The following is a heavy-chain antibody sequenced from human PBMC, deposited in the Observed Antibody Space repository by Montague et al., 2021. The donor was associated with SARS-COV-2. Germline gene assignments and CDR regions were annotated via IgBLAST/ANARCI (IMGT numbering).Heavy chain of an antibody. CDR2: IKLDGSEE. CDR1: GFIFGDYW. Sequence: SLSLSFSASGFIFGDYWMSWVRQAPGKGLEWVANIKLDGSEEYYMDSVRGRFTVSRDNAKNSLYLQMNSLRAEDTAVYYCARATLYIDVWGKGTTVTVSS. V-gene: IGHV3-7*01. CDR3: ARATLYIDV. J-gene: IGHJ6*03.